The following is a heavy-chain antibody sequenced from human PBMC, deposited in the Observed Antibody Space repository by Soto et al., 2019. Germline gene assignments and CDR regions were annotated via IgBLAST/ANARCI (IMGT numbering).Heavy chain of an antibody. CDR3: AREGYCSGGSCYYFSLGY. J-gene: IGHJ4*02. Sequence: EVQLVESGGGLVKPGGSLRLSCAASGFTFSSYSMNWVRQAPGKGLEWVSSISSSSSYIYYADSVKGRFTISRDNAKNSLYLQMNSLRAEDTAVYYCAREGYCSGGSCYYFSLGYWGQGTLVTVSS. V-gene: IGHV3-21*01. D-gene: IGHD2-15*01. CDR1: GFTFSSYS. CDR2: ISSSSSYI.